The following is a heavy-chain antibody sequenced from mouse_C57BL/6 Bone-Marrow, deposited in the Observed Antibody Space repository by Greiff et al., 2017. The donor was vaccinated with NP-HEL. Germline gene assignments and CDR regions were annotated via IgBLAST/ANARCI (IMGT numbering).Heavy chain of an antibody. CDR3: ARGLPPWFAY. V-gene: IGHV1-82*01. CDR1: GYAFSSSW. J-gene: IGHJ3*01. CDR2: IYPGDGDT. Sequence: VQLQQSGPELVKPGASVKISCKASGYAFSSSWMNWVKQRPGKGLEWIGRIYPGDGDTNYNGKFKGKATLTADKSSSTAYMQLSSLTSEDSAVYFCARGLPPWFAYWGQGTLVTVSA. D-gene: IGHD2-4*01.